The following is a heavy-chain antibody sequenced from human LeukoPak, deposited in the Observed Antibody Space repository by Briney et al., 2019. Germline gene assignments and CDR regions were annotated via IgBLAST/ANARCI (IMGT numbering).Heavy chain of an antibody. Sequence: GGSLRLSCAASGFTFDDYAMHWVRQAPGKGLEWVSGISWNSGSIGYADSVKGRFTIFRDNAKNSLYLQMNSLRAEDTALYYCAKECRMNSCFDIWGQGTMVTVSS. J-gene: IGHJ3*02. CDR1: GFTFDDYA. CDR2: ISWNSGSI. CDR3: AKECRMNSCFDI. D-gene: IGHD1-7*01. V-gene: IGHV3-9*01.